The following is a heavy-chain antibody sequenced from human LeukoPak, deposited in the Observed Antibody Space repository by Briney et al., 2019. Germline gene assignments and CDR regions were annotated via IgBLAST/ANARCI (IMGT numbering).Heavy chain of an antibody. D-gene: IGHD3-10*01. Sequence: SVKVSCKASGGTFSSYAISWVRQAPGQGLEWMGGIIPIFGTANYAQKFQGRVTITTDESTSTAYMELSSLRSEDTAVYYCAREAWFGELSYFDYWGQGTLVTVS. J-gene: IGHJ4*02. CDR3: AREAWFGELSYFDY. CDR1: GGTFSSYA. CDR2: IIPIFGTA. V-gene: IGHV1-69*05.